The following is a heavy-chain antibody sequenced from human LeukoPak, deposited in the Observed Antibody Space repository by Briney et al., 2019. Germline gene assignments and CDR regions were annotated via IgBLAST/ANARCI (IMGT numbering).Heavy chain of an antibody. Sequence: GRSLRLSCAASGFTFSSYGMHWVRQAPGKGLEWVAVISYDGSKKYYADSVKGRFTISRDNSKNTLYLQMSSLRAEDTAVYYCAKGGVEHEVDYWGQGTLVTVSS. D-gene: IGHD1/OR15-1a*01. CDR2: ISYDGSKK. CDR3: AKGGVEHEVDY. J-gene: IGHJ4*02. V-gene: IGHV3-30*18. CDR1: GFTFSSYG.